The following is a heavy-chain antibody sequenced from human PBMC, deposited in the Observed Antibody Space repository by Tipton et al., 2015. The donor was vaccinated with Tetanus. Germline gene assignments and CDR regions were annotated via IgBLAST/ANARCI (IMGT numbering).Heavy chain of an antibody. V-gene: IGHV3-33*01. CDR1: GFTFSNFG. Sequence: SLRLSCAASGFTFSNFGMHWVRQAPGKGLEWVAVVWYDGNMKYSADSVKGRFTISRDNSKKTVYLQMNSLRAEDTAVYYCARELDCSGGGCYSYGLDVWGQGTTVTVSS. CDR3: ARELDCSGGGCYSYGLDV. J-gene: IGHJ6*02. D-gene: IGHD2-15*01. CDR2: VWYDGNMK.